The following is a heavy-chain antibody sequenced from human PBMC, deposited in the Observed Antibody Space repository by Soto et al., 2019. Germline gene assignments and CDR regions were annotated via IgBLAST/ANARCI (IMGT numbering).Heavy chain of an antibody. D-gene: IGHD5-12*01. V-gene: IGHV6-1*01. CDR1: GDSVSSNSAA. Sequence: SETLSLTCAISGDSVSSNSAAWNWIRQSPSRGLEWLGRTYYRSKWYNDYAVSVKSRITINPDTSKNQFSLQLNSVTPEDTAVYYCARDVPFSGHEGFDYWGQGTLVTVSS. CDR3: ARDVPFSGHEGFDY. CDR2: TYYRSKWYN. J-gene: IGHJ4*02.